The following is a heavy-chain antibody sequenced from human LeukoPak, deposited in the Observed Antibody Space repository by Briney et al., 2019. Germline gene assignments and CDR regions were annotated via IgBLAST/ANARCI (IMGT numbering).Heavy chain of an antibody. CDR3: ARDLNHWNDGGNY. V-gene: IGHV4-38-2*02. Sequence: SETLSLTCTVSGYSISSGYYWGWSRQPAGKVLELSGRIYNSGSTYYNPSLKSRVTISVDTSKNQFSLKLSSVTAADTAVYYCARDLNHWNDGGNYWGQGTLVTVSS. CDR1: GYSISSGYY. CDR2: IYNSGST. J-gene: IGHJ4*02. D-gene: IGHD1-1*01.